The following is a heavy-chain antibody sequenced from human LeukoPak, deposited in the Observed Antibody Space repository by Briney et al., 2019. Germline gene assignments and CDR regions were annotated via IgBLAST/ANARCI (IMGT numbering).Heavy chain of an antibody. D-gene: IGHD1-14*01. CDR3: ARDTGYPYRTNDC. J-gene: IGHJ4*02. Sequence: GGSLRLSCAASGFTFSSYAMSWVRQAPGKGLEWVSAISGSGGSTYYADSVKGRFTISRDNAKNSLYLQMNSLRAEDTAVYYCARDTGYPYRTNDCWGQGTLVTVSS. CDR2: ISGSGGST. CDR1: GFTFSSYA. V-gene: IGHV3-23*01.